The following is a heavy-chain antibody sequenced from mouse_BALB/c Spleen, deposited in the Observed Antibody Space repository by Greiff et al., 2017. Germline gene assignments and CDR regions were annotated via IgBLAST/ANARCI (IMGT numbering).Heavy chain of an antibody. CDR1: GFSLTSYG. V-gene: IGHV2-4-1*01. Sequence: VQLQQSGPGLVQPSQSLSITCTVSGFSLTSYGVHWVRQSPGKGLEWLGVIWSGGSTDYNAAFISRLSISKDNSKSQVFLKMNSLQADDTAIYYCARNRYEFLYWYFDVWGAGTTVTVSS. J-gene: IGHJ1*01. CDR2: IWSGGST. CDR3: ARNRYEFLYWYFDV. D-gene: IGHD2-14*01.